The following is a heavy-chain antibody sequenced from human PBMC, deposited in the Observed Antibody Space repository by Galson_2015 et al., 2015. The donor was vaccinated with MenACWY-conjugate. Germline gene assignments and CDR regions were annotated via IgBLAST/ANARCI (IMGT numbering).Heavy chain of an antibody. CDR1: GGSASSRGYY. CDR3: AREVSY. J-gene: IGHJ4*02. CDR2: IYDSGTT. V-gene: IGHV4-61*08. Sequence: SEPLSLTCPVSGGSASSRGYYWTWLRQPPGKGLEWIGLIYDSGTTKYNPSLKGRVTISLDTSKNQVSRKLSSVTAADTAVYYCAREVSYRGPGTLVTVSS.